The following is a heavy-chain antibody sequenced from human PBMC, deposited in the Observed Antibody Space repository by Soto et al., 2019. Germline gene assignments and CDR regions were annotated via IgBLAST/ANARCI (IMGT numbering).Heavy chain of an antibody. D-gene: IGHD2-15*01. CDR3: ARVPVAVAATEDYYGLDV. J-gene: IGHJ6*02. CDR2: INTDGLS. Sequence: ASETLSLTCSVSGVSITSYYWSWIRQSAGGGLEWMGRINTDGLSTYSPSFKSRLTMSLDTSKNQVSLRLISVTAAATAVSFCARVPVAVAATEDYYGLDVWGQGTRGTVAS. CDR1: GVSITSYY. V-gene: IGHV4-4*07.